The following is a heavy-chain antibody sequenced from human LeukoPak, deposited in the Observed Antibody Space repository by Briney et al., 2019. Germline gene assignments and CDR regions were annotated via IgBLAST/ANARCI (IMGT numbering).Heavy chain of an antibody. CDR3: TKGAWLDD. V-gene: IGHV3-64*01. Sequence: GGSLRLSCTASGFTFSSNIMHWVRQAPGKGLEYVASIASDGSSTFYTNSVKGRFTISRDNSKNTLYVQMNSLRAEDTAIYYCTKGAWLDDWGQGTLVTVSS. D-gene: IGHD3-16*01. CDR1: GFTFSSNI. CDR2: IASDGSST. J-gene: IGHJ4*02.